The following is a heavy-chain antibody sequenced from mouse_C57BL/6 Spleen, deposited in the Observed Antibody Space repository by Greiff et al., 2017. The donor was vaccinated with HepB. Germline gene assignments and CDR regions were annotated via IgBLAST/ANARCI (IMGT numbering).Heavy chain of an antibody. CDR3: ARSGFAY. CDR2: INPYNGDT. Sequence: EVKLQESGPELVKPGDSVKISCKASGYSFTGYFMNWVMQSHGKSLEWIGRINPYNGDTFYNQKFKGKATLTVDKSSSTAHMELRSLTSEDSAVYYCARSGFAYWGQGTLVTVSA. CDR1: GYSFTGYF. J-gene: IGHJ3*01. V-gene: IGHV1-20*01.